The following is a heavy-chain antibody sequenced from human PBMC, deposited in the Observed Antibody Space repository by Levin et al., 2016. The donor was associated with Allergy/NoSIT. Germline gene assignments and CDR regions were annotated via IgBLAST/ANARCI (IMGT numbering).Heavy chain of an antibody. V-gene: IGHV4-59*01. Sequence: SETLSLTCTVSGASISSYYWNWLRQPPGKGLEWIGYIYHSGSIKYNPSLKSRVSISVDTSKRQFSLRLTSVIAADTAVYYCARSYFGDNWFDPWGQGTLVIVSS. CDR2: IYHSGSI. D-gene: IGHD4/OR15-4a*01. CDR3: ARSYFGDNWFDP. CDR1: GASISSYY. J-gene: IGHJ5*02.